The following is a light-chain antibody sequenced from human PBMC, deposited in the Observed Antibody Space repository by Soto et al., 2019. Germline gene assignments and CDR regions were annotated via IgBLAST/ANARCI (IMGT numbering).Light chain of an antibody. V-gene: IGLV1-44*01. Sequence: QSVLTQPPSASGTPGQRVTISCSGSSSNIGSYTVNWYQDLPGAAPKVLIYTNNRRPSGVPDRFSGSKSGTSASLAISGLQSEDEATYYCAAWDDSLTGWLFGGGTKLTVL. CDR2: TNN. CDR3: AAWDDSLTGWL. J-gene: IGLJ3*02. CDR1: SSNIGSYT.